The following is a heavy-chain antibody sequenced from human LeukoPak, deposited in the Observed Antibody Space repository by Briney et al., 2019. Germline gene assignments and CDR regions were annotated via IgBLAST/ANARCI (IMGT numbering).Heavy chain of an antibody. CDR2: INPDSGAT. D-gene: IGHD1-14*01. V-gene: IGHV1-2*02. CDR1: GYTFTGYY. Sequence: ASVKVSCKASGYTFTGYYMHWVRQAPGQGLEWMGWINPDSGATNYAQRFQGRVTMTRDTSISTAYMELSRLRSDDTALYYCARSEMADYWGQGALVTVSS. J-gene: IGHJ4*02. CDR3: ARSEMADY.